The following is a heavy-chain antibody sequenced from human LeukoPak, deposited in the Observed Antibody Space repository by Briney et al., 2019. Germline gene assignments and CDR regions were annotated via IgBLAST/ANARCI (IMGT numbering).Heavy chain of an antibody. CDR1: GYSLSSGYY. V-gene: IGHV4-38-2*02. CDR3: ARVRGYCSSTICYRYYFDY. CDR2: IYHSGST. D-gene: IGHD2-2*01. J-gene: IGHJ4*02. Sequence: SETLSLTCTVSGYSLSSGYYWAWIRQPPGKGLEWIGTIYHSGSTYYNPSLKSRVTISVDTSKNQFSLKLTSVTAADTAVYYCARVRGYCSSTICYRYYFDYWGQGTLVTVSS.